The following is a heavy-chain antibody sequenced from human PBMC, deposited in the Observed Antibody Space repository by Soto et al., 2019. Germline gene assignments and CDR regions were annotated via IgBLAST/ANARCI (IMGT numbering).Heavy chain of an antibody. D-gene: IGHD3-9*01. J-gene: IGHJ6*02. Sequence: GGSLRLSCAASGFNFGDYEMNWVRQAPGKGLEWISMITSGGTVFYYADSVRGRFAISRDDTENSLHLQMNSLRVEDTAMYYCARGRYALGVWGQGTTVTVSS. CDR1: GFNFGDYE. CDR2: ITSGGTVF. CDR3: ARGRYALGV. V-gene: IGHV3-48*03.